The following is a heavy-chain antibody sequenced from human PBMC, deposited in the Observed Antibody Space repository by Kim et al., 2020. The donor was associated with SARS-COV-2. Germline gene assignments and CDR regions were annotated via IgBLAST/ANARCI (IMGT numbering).Heavy chain of an antibody. D-gene: IGHD6-19*01. CDR1: GGSFSGYY. J-gene: IGHJ6*03. Sequence: SETLSLTCAVYGGSFSGYYWSWIRQPPGKGLEWIGEINHSGSTNYNPSLKSRVTISVDTSKNQFSLKLSSVTTADTAVYYCARGGAGSYYYYYMDVWGKGTTVTVSS. V-gene: IGHV4-34*01. CDR2: INHSGST. CDR3: ARGGAGSYYYYYMDV.